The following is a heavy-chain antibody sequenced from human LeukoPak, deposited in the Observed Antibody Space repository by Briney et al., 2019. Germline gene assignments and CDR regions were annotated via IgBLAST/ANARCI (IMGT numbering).Heavy chain of an antibody. V-gene: IGHV1-8*01. CDR3: VRAAQEGRDTLTGIQTGSWFDP. J-gene: IGHJ5*02. CDR2: MNPNSGNT. CDR1: GYTFTNYD. D-gene: IGHD3-9*01. Sequence: ASVKVSCKASGYTFTNYDINWVRQATGQGPEWMGWMNPNSGNTGYAQNFQGRIDLTRNTSISTAYMELSSLTSDDTAIYYCVRAAQEGRDTLTGIQTGSWFDPWGQGTLVTVSS.